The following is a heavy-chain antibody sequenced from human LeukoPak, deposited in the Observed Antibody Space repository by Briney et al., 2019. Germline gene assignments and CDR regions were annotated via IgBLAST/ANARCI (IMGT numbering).Heavy chain of an antibody. CDR1: GGSISSYY. CDR2: IYYSGST. CDR3: ARDERGTTRGNYYYYMDV. Sequence: SETLSLTCTVSGGSISSYYWSWIRQPPGKGLEWIGYIYYSGSTNYNPSLKSRITISVDTSKNQFSLKLSSVTAADTAVYYCARDERGTTRGNYYYYMDVWGKGTTVTVSS. V-gene: IGHV4-59*01. D-gene: IGHD4-11*01. J-gene: IGHJ6*03.